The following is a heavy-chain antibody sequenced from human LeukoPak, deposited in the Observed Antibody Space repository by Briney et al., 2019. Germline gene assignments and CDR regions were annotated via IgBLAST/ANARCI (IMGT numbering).Heavy chain of an antibody. CDR2: ISSSGSTI. CDR1: GFTFSDYY. D-gene: IGHD3-22*01. J-gene: IGHJ4*02. V-gene: IGHV3-11*01. Sequence: GGSLRLSCAASGFTFSDYYMSWIRQAPGKGLEWVSYISSSGSTIYYADSVKGRFTISKDNAKNSLYLQMNSLRAEDTAVYYCARDPSGVITSFDYWGQGTLVTVSS. CDR3: ARDPSGVITSFDY.